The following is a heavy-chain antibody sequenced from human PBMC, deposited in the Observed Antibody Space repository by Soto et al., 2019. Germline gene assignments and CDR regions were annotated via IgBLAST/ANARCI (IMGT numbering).Heavy chain of an antibody. CDR2: IRNRGGGYST. CDR3: GDFGNASWPFDY. D-gene: IGHD2-2*01. Sequence: EVQLLESGGGVVQPGGSLRLSCVSSGFTLDAHWMDWVRQAPGKGLEWVGQIRNRGGGYSTNYAASVKGRFTISRDDSKNLVFLQMNSLADEDSAVYYCGDFGNASWPFDYWGQGTVVTV. J-gene: IGHJ4*02. V-gene: IGHV3-72*01. CDR1: GFTLDAHW.